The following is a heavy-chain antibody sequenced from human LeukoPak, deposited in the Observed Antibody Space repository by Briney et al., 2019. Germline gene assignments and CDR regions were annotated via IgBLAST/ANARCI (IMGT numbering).Heavy chain of an antibody. CDR3: ARRGGYNDY. V-gene: IGHV3-30*03. J-gene: IGHJ4*02. CDR2: ISYDGSNK. D-gene: IGHD5-24*01. CDR1: GFTFSSYG. Sequence: PGRSLRPSCAASGFTFSSYGMHWVRQAPGKGLEWVAVISYDGSNKYYADSVKGRFTIPRDNAKNSLYLQMNSLRAEDTAVYYCARRGGYNDYWGQGTLVTVSS.